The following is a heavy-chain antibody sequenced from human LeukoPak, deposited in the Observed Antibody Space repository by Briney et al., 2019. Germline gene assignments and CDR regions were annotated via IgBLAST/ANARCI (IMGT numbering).Heavy chain of an antibody. D-gene: IGHD3-22*01. Sequence: PSETLSLTCTVSGGSISSYYWSWIRQPPGKGLEWIGYIYYSGSTNYKSSLKSRVTISVDTSKNQFSLKLSSVTAADTAVYYCARGPPSGHDDSSGYYVPACFDYWGQGTLVTVSS. CDR2: IYYSGST. J-gene: IGHJ4*02. CDR1: GGSISSYY. CDR3: ARGPPSGHDDSSGYYVPACFDY. V-gene: IGHV4-59*08.